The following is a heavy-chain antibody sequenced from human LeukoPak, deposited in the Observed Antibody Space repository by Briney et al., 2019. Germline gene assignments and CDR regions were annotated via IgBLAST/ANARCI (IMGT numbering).Heavy chain of an antibody. CDR1: GGTFSSYA. CDR2: IIPIFGTA. V-gene: IGHV1-69*06. CDR3: ARDQSGYYDFWSGYYTTGSGYYYYMDV. D-gene: IGHD3-3*01. Sequence: GSSVKVSCKASGGTFSSYAISWVRQAPGQGLEWMGGIIPIFGTANYAQKFQGRVTITADKSTSTAYMELSSLRSEDTAVYYCARDQSGYYDFWSGYYTTGSGYYYYMDVWSKGTTVTVSS. J-gene: IGHJ6*03.